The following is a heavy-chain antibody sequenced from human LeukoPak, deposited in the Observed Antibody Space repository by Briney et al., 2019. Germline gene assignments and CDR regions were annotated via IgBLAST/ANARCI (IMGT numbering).Heavy chain of an antibody. Sequence: SETLSLTCTVSGGSISSSSYYWGWIRQPPGKGLEWIGSIYYSGSTYYNPSLKSRVTISVDTSKNQFSLKLSSVTAADTAVYYCAVGSSNLDYWGQGTLVTVSS. D-gene: IGHD6-6*01. CDR2: IYYSGST. CDR1: GGSISSSSYY. CDR3: AVGSSNLDY. J-gene: IGHJ4*02. V-gene: IGHV4-39*07.